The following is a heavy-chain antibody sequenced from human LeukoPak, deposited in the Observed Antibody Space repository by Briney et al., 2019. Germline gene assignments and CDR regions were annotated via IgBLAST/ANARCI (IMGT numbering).Heavy chain of an antibody. CDR3: ARDDYSYGQPYHFDY. V-gene: IGHV3-21*01. J-gene: IGHJ4*02. D-gene: IGHD5-18*01. Sequence: SGGSLRLSCAASGFTFSSYSMNWVRQAPGKGLEWVSSISSSSSYIYYADSVKGRFTISRDNAKNSLYLQMNSLRAEDTAVYYCARDDYSYGQPYHFDYWGQGTLVTVSS. CDR1: GFTFSSYS. CDR2: ISSSSSYI.